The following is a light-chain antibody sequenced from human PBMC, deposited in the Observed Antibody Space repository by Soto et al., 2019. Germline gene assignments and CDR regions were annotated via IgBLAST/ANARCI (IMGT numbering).Light chain of an antibody. CDR1: QGIRSY. J-gene: IGKJ3*01. V-gene: IGKV1-9*01. CDR2: GAS. CDR3: QQLNIFTPLFT. Sequence: DLQLTQSPFFLSASVGDRVTITCRASQGIRSYLAWYQQRPGKAPELLIYGASTLRTGVASRFSGSGSGTEFTLTISSLQPEDFATYFCQQLNIFTPLFTFGPGTKVDIK.